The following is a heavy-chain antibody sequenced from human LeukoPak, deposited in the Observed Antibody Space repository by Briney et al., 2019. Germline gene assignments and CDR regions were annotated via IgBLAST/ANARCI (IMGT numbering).Heavy chain of an antibody. D-gene: IGHD1-14*01. Sequence: GGSLRLSCAASGFTFSSHYMTWVRQAPGKGLEWVANINQDGSEKYYVDSVKGRFTISRDNSKNTLFLQMNNLRAEDTAIYYCANHHDYWGQGTLVTVSS. CDR1: GFTFSSHY. V-gene: IGHV3-7*03. J-gene: IGHJ4*02. CDR2: INQDGSEK. CDR3: ANHHDY.